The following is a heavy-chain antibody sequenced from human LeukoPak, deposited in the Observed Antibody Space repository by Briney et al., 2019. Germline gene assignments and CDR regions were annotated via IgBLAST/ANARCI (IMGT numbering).Heavy chain of an antibody. J-gene: IGHJ4*02. CDR1: GGSFRGYY. V-gene: IGHV4-34*01. Sequence: SETLSLTCAVYGGSFRGYYWSWIRQPPGKGLEWIGEINHSGSTKYNPSLKSRVTISVDTSKNQFSLNLSSVTAADTAVYYCARAAGVEMATTFDYWGQGTLVTVSS. CDR2: INHSGST. CDR3: ARAAGVEMATTFDY. D-gene: IGHD5-24*01.